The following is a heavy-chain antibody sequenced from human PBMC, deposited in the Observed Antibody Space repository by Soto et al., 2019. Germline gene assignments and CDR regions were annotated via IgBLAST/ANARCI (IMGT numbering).Heavy chain of an antibody. Sequence: PGGSLRLSCAASGFTFSSYWMHWVRQAPGKGLVWVSRINSDGSSTGYADSVKGRLTISRDNAKNTLYLQMNSLRAEDTAVYYCARAGTYGITGTTYYYSGMDVWGQGTTVTVSS. CDR3: ARAGTYGITGTTYYYSGMDV. J-gene: IGHJ6*02. V-gene: IGHV3-74*01. CDR2: INSDGSST. CDR1: GFTFSSYW. D-gene: IGHD1-20*01.